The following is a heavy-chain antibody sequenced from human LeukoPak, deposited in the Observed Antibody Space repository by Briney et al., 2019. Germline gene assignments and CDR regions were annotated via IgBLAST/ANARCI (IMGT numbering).Heavy chain of an antibody. Sequence: GGSLRLSCAASGFTFSSYEMNWVRQAPGKGLEWVSYISTTGSSIYYADSVKGRFTISRDNVKNLLYLQMNSLRAGDTAVYYCARVQRGIAVALDYWGQGTLATVSS. CDR1: GFTFSSYE. J-gene: IGHJ4*02. V-gene: IGHV3-48*03. CDR3: ARVQRGIAVALDY. D-gene: IGHD6-19*01. CDR2: ISTTGSSI.